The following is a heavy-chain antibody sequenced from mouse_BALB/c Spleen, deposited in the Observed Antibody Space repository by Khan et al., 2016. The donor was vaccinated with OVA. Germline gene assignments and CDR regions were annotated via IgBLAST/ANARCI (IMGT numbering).Heavy chain of an antibody. Sequence: QVQLKESGPGLAAPSQSLSITCTISGFSLTSYGVHWVRQPPGKGLEWLVMIWSDGSTTYNSALKSRLSISKDNSKSQVVLKMNSLQTDDTAMYYCARHAFSYYGTAMDYWGQGTSVTVSS. V-gene: IGHV2-6-1*01. CDR1: GFSLTSYG. D-gene: IGHD1-1*01. J-gene: IGHJ4*01. CDR3: ARHAFSYYGTAMDY. CDR2: IWSDGST.